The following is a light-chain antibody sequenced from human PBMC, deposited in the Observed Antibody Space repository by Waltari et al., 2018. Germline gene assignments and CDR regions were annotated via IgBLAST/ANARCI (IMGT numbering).Light chain of an antibody. J-gene: IGKJ4*01. V-gene: IGKV3-11*01. CDR2: DAS. CDR3: QQRSNWPPGT. Sequence: EIVLTQSPATLSLSPGERATLSCRASQSVSSYLAWYQQKPGQAPRLLIYDASNRATGIPARFSGSGSGTDFTLTISSLEPEDFAVYYFQQRSNWPPGTFGGGIKVEIK. CDR1: QSVSSY.